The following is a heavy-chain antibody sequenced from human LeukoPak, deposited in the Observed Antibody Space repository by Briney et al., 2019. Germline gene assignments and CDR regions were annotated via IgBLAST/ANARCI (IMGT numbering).Heavy chain of an antibody. D-gene: IGHD2-2*02. Sequence: GGSLRLSCAASGFTFSSYWMSWVRQAPGKGLEWVANIKQDGSEKYYVDSVKGRFTISRDNAKNSLYLLMNSLRAEDTAVYYCARAKVVPAAIRSYYFDYWGQGTLVTVSS. CDR1: GFTFSSYW. J-gene: IGHJ4*02. V-gene: IGHV3-7*01. CDR2: IKQDGSEK. CDR3: ARAKVVPAAIRSYYFDY.